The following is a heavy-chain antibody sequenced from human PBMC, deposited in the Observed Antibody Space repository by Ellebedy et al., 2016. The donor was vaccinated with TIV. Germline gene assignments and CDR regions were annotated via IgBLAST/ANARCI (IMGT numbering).Heavy chain of an antibody. V-gene: IGHV3-30*18. J-gene: IGHJ4*02. D-gene: IGHD3-22*01. CDR2: ISYDGSNK. CDR3: AKDIYDSSAYYSDY. Sequence: GESLKISXAASGFSFSSYGMHWVRQAPGKGLEWVAVISYDGSNKYYADSVKGRFTISRDNSKNTLYLQMNSLRAEDTAVYYCAKDIYDSSAYYSDYWGQGTLVTVSS. CDR1: GFSFSSYG.